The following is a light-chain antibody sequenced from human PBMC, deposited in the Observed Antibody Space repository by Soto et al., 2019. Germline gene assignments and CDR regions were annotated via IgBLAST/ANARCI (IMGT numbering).Light chain of an antibody. Sequence: DIQLTQSPSFLSASEGDRVNFTCRASQDITSFLAWYQQKPGKAPKLLIYAASTLQSGVPSRFSGSGFGTEFTLTINSLQPDDFATYYCQQLSGYPLTFGGGTTVEI. CDR1: QDITSF. V-gene: IGKV1-9*01. CDR3: QQLSGYPLT. J-gene: IGKJ4*01. CDR2: AAS.